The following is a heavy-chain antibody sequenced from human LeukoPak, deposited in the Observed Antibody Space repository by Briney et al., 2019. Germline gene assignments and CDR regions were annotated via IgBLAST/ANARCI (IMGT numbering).Heavy chain of an antibody. Sequence: PSETLSLTCAVSGGSISSCNWWSWVRQPPGKGLEWIGEIHHSGSTNYNPSLKSRVTISVDTSKNQFSLKLSSVTAADTAVYYCAREGPYGSGSHIWMGQMGYYYMDVWGKGTTVTISS. D-gene: IGHD3-10*01. V-gene: IGHV4-4*02. J-gene: IGHJ6*03. CDR3: AREGPYGSGSHIWMGQMGYYYMDV. CDR1: GGSISSCNW. CDR2: IHHSGST.